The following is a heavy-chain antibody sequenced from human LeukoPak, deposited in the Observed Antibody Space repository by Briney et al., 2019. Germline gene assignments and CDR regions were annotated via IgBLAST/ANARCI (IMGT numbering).Heavy chain of an antibody. D-gene: IGHD2-21*02. V-gene: IGHV4-31*03. CDR1: GGSISSGGYY. CDR2: IYYSGST. CDR3: ARALWDSGDCCRFDY. J-gene: IGHJ4*02. Sequence: PSETLSLTCTVSGGSISSGGYYWSWIRQHPGKGLEWIGYIYYSGSTYYNPSLKSRVTISVDTSKNQFSLKLSSVTAADTAVYYCARALWDSGDCCRFDYWGQGTLVTVSS.